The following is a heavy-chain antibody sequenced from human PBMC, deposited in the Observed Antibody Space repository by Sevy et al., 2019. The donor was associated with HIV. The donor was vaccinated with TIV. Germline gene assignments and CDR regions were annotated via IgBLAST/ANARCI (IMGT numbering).Heavy chain of an antibody. D-gene: IGHD3-10*01. J-gene: IGHJ5*02. Sequence: SETLSLTCAVYGGSFSGYYWSWIRQPPGKGLEWIGEINHSGSTNYNPSLKSRVTISGDTSKNQFSLKLSSVTAADTAVYYCARGARYYGSGSYRNWFDPWGQGTLVTVSS. CDR1: GGSFSGYY. CDR2: INHSGST. V-gene: IGHV4-34*01. CDR3: ARGARYYGSGSYRNWFDP.